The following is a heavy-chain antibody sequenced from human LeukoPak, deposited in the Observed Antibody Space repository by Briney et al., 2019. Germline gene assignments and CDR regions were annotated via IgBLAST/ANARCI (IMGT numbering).Heavy chain of an antibody. V-gene: IGHV3-23*01. CDR1: GFTFSDYA. CDR2: ISGSGRST. Sequence: SGGSLRLSCAASGFTFSDYAMSWVRQAPGKGLVWVSGISGSGRSTYYADSVKGRLTISRDNSKNTLYLQMNSLRAEDTAVYYCAKAGYSYGFYYYYMDVWGKGTTVTVSS. D-gene: IGHD5-18*01. CDR3: AKAGYSYGFYYYYMDV. J-gene: IGHJ6*03.